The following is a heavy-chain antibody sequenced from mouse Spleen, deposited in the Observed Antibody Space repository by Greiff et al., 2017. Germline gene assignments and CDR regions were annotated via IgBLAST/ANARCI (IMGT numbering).Heavy chain of an antibody. Sequence: EVQLQQSGPELVKPGASVKISCKASGYSFTGYYMNWVKQSPEKSLEWIGEINPSTGGTTYNQKFKAKATLTVDKSSSTAYMQLKSLTSEDSAVYYCARYDYYGYFDYWGQGTTLTVSS. J-gene: IGHJ2*01. D-gene: IGHD1-1*01. CDR1: GYSFTGYY. V-gene: IGHV1-42*01. CDR3: ARYDYYGYFDY. CDR2: INPSTGGT.